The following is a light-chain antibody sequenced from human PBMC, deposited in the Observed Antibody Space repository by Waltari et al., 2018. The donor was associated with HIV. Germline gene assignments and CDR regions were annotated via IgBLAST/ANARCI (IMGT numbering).Light chain of an antibody. J-gene: IGLJ3*02. CDR2: SND. V-gene: IGLV1-44*01. CDR1: SSNIGSYY. Sequence: QSVLTQPPSASGTPGQRVTISCSGSSSNIGSYYVYWYQQLPGTAPKLLIYSNDQRPSGIPDRFSGSKSGTSASLAISGLQSEDEADYYCAAWDDSLNVWVFGGGTKLTVL. CDR3: AAWDDSLNVWV.